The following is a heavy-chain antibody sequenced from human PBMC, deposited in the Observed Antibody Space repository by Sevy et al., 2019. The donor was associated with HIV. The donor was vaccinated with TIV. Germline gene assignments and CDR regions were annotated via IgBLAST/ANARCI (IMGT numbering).Heavy chain of an antibody. V-gene: IGHV3-11*01. CDR1: GFTFSDYY. Sequence: GGSLRLSCAASGFTFSDYYMSWIRQAPGKGLEWVSYISSSGSTIYYADSVKGRFTISRDNAKNSLYLQMNSRRAEDTAVYYCARADERVGATIGGASLGFDPWGQGTLVTVSS. D-gene: IGHD1-26*01. J-gene: IGHJ5*02. CDR3: ARADERVGATIGGASLGFDP. CDR2: ISSSGSTI.